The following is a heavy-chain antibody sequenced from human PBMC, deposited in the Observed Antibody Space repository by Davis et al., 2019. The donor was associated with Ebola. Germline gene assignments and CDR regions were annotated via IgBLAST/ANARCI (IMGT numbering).Heavy chain of an antibody. Sequence: GESLKISCAASGFTFSSYAMHWVRQAPGKGLEWVSYMSSSGSTISYADSVKGRFTISRDNAKNSLYLQMNSLRAEDTAVYYCARGGSYEDYWGQGTLVTVSS. V-gene: IGHV3-48*04. CDR2: MSSSGSTI. CDR3: ARGGSYEDY. D-gene: IGHD3-16*01. CDR1: GFTFSSYA. J-gene: IGHJ4*02.